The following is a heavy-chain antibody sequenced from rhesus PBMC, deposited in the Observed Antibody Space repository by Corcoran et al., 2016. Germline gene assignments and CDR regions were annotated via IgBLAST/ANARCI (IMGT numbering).Heavy chain of an antibody. CDR2: VGVSKCNT. Sequence: QVHLQESGPGLVKPSETLSLTCDVSGYSVSSGYGLSWIRQPPGEGLEWIGYVGVSKCNTNDKPSLKSRITRSKDTSTNQFSRTLTSGPAADAAIYYCARDNHRFDVWGAGVLVTVSS. J-gene: IGHJ5-1*01. CDR1: GYSVSSGYG. CDR3: ARDNHRFDV. V-gene: IGHV4-127*01.